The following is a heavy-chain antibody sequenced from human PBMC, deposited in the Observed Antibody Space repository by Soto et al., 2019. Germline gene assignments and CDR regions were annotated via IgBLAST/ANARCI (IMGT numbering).Heavy chain of an antibody. CDR3: ARGVVLPDAYGGYSHYGMDV. D-gene: IGHD2-2*01. CDR1: GYTFIAYY. J-gene: IGHJ6*02. V-gene: IGHV1-2*02. CDR2: INPNSGGT. Sequence: GASVQVSCKATGYTFIAYYMHLVGQAPGQGLEWMGWINPNSGGTNYAQKFQGRVTMTRDTSISTAYMELRSLRSDDTAVYFCARGVVLPDAYGGYSHYGMDVWGQGTTVTVSS.